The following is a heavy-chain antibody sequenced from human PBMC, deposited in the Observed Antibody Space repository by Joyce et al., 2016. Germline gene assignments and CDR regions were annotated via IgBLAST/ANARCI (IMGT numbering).Heavy chain of an antibody. Sequence: QVLLVQSGATVKRPGSSLKVSCKSSGCAFSNFTVNWVRQAPGQRLEWMGGIIPFGGAAICAGHFQGRVTLTAAVATRTALMELRPLSAADTAVYYCERGGTSSDHFFFYTLDIWGHGTTVIVSS. CDR2: IIPFGGAA. J-gene: IGHJ6*02. CDR3: ERGGTSSDHFFFYTLDI. CDR1: GCAFSNFT. D-gene: IGHD1-14*01. V-gene: IGHV1-69*12.